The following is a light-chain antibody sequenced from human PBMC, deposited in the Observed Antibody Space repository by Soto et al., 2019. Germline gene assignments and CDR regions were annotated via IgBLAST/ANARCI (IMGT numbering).Light chain of an antibody. V-gene: IGLV2-23*03. CDR2: EGS. J-gene: IGLJ1*01. Sequence: QSALTQPASVSGSPGQSITISCTGTSSDVGSYNLVSWYQQHPGKAPKLMIYEGSKRPSGVSNRFSGSKSGNTASLTISGLQAEDEADYYCCSHAGSSTFPNYGFGTGTKVTVL. CDR1: SSDVGSYNL. CDR3: CSHAGSSTFPNYG.